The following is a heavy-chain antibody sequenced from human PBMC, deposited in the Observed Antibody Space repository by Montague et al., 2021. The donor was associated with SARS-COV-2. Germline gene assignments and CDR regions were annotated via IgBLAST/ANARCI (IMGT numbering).Heavy chain of an antibody. Sequence: CAISGDSVSSNSVAWSWFRQSPSRGLEWLGRTYYRSKWYSDYAPSVRGRLTVNPDASKNEFSLELNYVTPEDTAVYYCVRYSGWFYFDFWGQGTLVTVSS. J-gene: IGHJ4*02. CDR2: TYYRSKWYS. CDR3: VRYSGWFYFDF. D-gene: IGHD6-19*01. V-gene: IGHV6-1*01. CDR1: GDSVSSNSVA.